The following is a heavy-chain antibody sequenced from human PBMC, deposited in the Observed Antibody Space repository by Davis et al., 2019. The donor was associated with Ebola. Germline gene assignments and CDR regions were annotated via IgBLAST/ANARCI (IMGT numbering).Heavy chain of an antibody. Sequence: ASVKVSCKASGYTFTSYAMHWVRQAPGQKLEWMGWINAGNGNTKYSQKFQGRVTMTRDTSISTVYMELSSLRYDDTADYYCARGHKYAHEYWGQGTLVTVSS. J-gene: IGHJ4*02. V-gene: IGHV1-3*01. CDR2: INAGNGNT. CDR3: ARGHKYAHEY. CDR1: GYTFTSYA. D-gene: IGHD2-2*01.